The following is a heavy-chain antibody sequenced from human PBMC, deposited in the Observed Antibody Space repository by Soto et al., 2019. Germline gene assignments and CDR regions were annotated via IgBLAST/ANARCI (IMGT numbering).Heavy chain of an antibody. Sequence: ASVKVSCKASGYTFTSYVISWVRQAPGQGLEWMGWISAYNGNTNYAQKLQGRVTMTTDTSTSTAYMELRSLRSDDTAVYYCARESYTVVVTATYYFDYWGQGTLVTVSS. CDR3: ARESYTVVVTATYYFDY. D-gene: IGHD2-21*02. J-gene: IGHJ4*02. CDR1: GYTFTSYV. V-gene: IGHV1-18*01. CDR2: ISAYNGNT.